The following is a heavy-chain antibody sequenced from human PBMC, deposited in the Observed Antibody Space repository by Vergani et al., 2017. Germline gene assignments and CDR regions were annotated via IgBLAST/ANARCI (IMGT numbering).Heavy chain of an antibody. J-gene: IGHJ6*03. CDR2: IDHTGRP. Sequence: QVQLQQWGGGLLKPSETLSLTCVVNGGSFTSYHWTWIRQSPGEGLGWVGDIDHTGRPDYNPSLKSRLTMSVDKSRNQFSLTLNSVTATDTAIYFCARVNTETNGHLYYYYYMDVWRQGTAVTVS. CDR3: ARVNTETNGHLYYYYYMDV. CDR1: GGSFTSYH. D-gene: IGHD4-11*01. V-gene: IGHV4-34*01.